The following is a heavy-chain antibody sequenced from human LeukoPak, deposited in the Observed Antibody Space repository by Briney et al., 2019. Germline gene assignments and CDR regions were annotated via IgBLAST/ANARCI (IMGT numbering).Heavy chain of an antibody. Sequence: GGSLRLSCAASGFTFSGHAMHWVRQAPGKGLEWVAVMSYDGTNKYYADSVKGRFTISRDNSKNTLYLQMSSLRSEDTALYYCARGPRYSSSSSLKDWYFDLWGRGTLVTVSS. J-gene: IGHJ2*01. CDR2: MSYDGTNK. D-gene: IGHD6-6*01. CDR1: GFTFSGHA. V-gene: IGHV3-30-3*01. CDR3: ARGPRYSSSSSLKDWYFDL.